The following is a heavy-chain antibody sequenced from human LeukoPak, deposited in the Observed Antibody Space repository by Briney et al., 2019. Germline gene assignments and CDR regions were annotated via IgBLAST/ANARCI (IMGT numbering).Heavy chain of an antibody. D-gene: IGHD3-22*01. V-gene: IGHV4-59*01. J-gene: IGHJ4*02. Sequence: SETLSLTCTVSGGSISTFYWSWIRQPPGKGLEWIGYIYYTGSTNYNSSLTSRVTISVDTSKNQFSLKLSSVTAADTAVYYCARGLGYYDSSVGYWGQGTLVTVSS. CDR3: ARGLGYYDSSVGY. CDR1: GGSISTFY. CDR2: IYYTGST.